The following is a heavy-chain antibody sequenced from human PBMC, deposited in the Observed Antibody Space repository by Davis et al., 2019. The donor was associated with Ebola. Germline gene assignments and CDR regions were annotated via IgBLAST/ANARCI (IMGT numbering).Heavy chain of an antibody. CDR3: ARLYYYDSSGLMWFDT. CDR2: IFYSGST. J-gene: IGHJ5*02. CDR1: GGSINNHF. Sequence: PSATLSLTCAVSGGSINNHFWSWIRQPPGKGLEWIGYIFYSGSTNYSPSFKSRVVISIDEAKKHFSLKLNSVTAADTAVYYCARLYYYDSSGLMWFDTWGQGTLVTVSS. D-gene: IGHD3-22*01. V-gene: IGHV4-59*11.